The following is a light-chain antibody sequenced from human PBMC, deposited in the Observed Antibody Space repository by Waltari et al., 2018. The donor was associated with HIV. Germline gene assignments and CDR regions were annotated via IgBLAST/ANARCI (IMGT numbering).Light chain of an antibody. CDR3: GTWDSSLSAGV. V-gene: IGLV1-51*02. CDR1: SSNIGTNY. J-gene: IGLJ2*01. Sequence: QSVLTQPPSVSAAPGQKVNISCSGSSSNIGTNYVSWYQHLPGTAPKLLISENYKRPSGIPDRFSGSKSGTSATLGITGLQPGDEADYYCGTWDSSLSAGVFGGGTKLTVL. CDR2: ENY.